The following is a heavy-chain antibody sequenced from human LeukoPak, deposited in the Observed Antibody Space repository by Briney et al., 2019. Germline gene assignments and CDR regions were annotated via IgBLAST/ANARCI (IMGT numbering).Heavy chain of an antibody. V-gene: IGHV4-4*07. CDR1: GGSISSYY. CDR3: AKGTRFAP. Sequence: SETLSLACTVSGGSISSYYWSWIRQPAGKGLEWIGRIYASGSTNYNPSLKSRVTMSVDTSKNQFSLNLTSVTAADTAVYYCAKGTRFAPWGQGTLVTVCS. J-gene: IGHJ5*02. CDR2: IYASGST.